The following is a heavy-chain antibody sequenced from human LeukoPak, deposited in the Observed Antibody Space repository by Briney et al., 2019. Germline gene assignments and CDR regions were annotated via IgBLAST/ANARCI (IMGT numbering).Heavy chain of an antibody. CDR1: GGSISSYH. CDR3: ARDTLETEQWLVHDY. Sequence: SETLSLTCTVSGGSISSYHWSWIRQPAGKGPEWIGRIYTSGNTNYSPSLKSRVSMSVDTSKNQLSLKLSSVTAADTAVYYCARDTLETEQWLVHDYWGQGTLVTVSS. V-gene: IGHV4-4*07. CDR2: IYTSGNT. J-gene: IGHJ4*02. D-gene: IGHD6-19*01.